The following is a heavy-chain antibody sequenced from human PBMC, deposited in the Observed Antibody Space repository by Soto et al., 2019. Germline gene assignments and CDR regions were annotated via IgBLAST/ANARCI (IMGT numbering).Heavy chain of an antibody. V-gene: IGHV4-4*07. CDR1: GDFISYYS. J-gene: IGHJ5*02. CDR2: VYSTGTI. Sequence: SETLSLTCTVSGDFISYYSWAWIRQSAGKGLEWIGRVYSTGTIFYNPSLKSRATMSVDTSKNQFSLKLTSVNAADTAVYYCARDDFGRTPRAFDPSGQGPLVTLS. D-gene: IGHD4-17*01. CDR3: ARDDFGRTPRAFDP.